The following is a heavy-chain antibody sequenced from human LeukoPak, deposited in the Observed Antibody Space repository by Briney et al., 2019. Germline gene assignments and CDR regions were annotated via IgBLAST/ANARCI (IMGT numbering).Heavy chain of an antibody. J-gene: IGHJ3*02. CDR1: GSTFSRYG. D-gene: IGHD4-17*01. CDR2: IWYDGSNK. CDR3: ARDSSTTVTGAFDI. Sequence: PGGSLRLSCGASGSTFSRYGMHWVRQAPGKGLEWVAIIWYDGSNKYYADSVKGRFTISRDNSKNTLYLQMNSLRAEDTAVYYCARDSSTTVTGAFDIWGQGTMVTVSS. V-gene: IGHV3-33*01.